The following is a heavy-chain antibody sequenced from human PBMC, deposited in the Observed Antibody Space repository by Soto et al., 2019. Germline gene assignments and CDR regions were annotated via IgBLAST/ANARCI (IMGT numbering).Heavy chain of an antibody. V-gene: IGHV1-18*01. J-gene: IGHJ5*02. Sequence: QVQLVQSGAEVKKPGASVKVSCKASGYTFINYGISWVRQAPGQGLEWMGWINTYNGNTNYAKKFQGRVTMTTDTSTSTAYMELRSLRSDDTAVYRWARDPVGPAGFDPWGQGTLVTVSS. CDR1: GYTFINYG. CDR3: ARDPVGPAGFDP. D-gene: IGHD1-26*01. CDR2: INTYNGNT.